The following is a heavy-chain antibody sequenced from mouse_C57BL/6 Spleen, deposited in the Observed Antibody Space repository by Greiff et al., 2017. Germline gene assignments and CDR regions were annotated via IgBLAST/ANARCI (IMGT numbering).Heavy chain of an antibody. CDR1: GYAFSSSW. D-gene: IGHD1-1*01. Sequence: QVQLKQSGPELVKPGASVKISCKASGYAFSSSWMNWVQQRPGKGLEWIGRIYPGDGDTNYNGKFKGKATLTADKSSSTAYMQLSSLTSEDSAVYFCARRAPTGYYFDYWGQGTTLTVSS. CDR2: IYPGDGDT. V-gene: IGHV1-82*01. CDR3: ARRAPTGYYFDY. J-gene: IGHJ2*01.